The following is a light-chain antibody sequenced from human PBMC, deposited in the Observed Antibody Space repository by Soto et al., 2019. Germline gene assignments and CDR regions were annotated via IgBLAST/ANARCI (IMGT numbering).Light chain of an antibody. CDR3: SSYTTTNTYV. V-gene: IGLV1-47*01. Sequence: QPVLTQPPSASGTPGQSLTISCSGSSSNIGSHYVYWYQHLPGTAPKFLMYRNGQRPSGVPDRFSGSKSGTSASLAISGLRSEDEADYFCSSYTTTNTYVFGTGTKVTVL. J-gene: IGLJ1*01. CDR1: SSNIGSHY. CDR2: RNG.